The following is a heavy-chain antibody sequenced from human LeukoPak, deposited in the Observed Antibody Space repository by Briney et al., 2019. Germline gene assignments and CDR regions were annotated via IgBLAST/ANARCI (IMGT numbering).Heavy chain of an antibody. V-gene: IGHV4-59*01. CDR1: GGSISSYY. D-gene: IGHD6-13*01. CDR2: IYYSGST. CDR3: ARGVGSSWYYYYYYMDV. J-gene: IGHJ6*03. Sequence: SETLSLTCTVSGGSISSYYWSWIRQPPGKGLEWIGYIYYSGSTNYNPSLKSRVTISVDTSKNQFSLNLSSVTAADTAVYYCARGVGSSWYYYYYYMDVWGKGTTVTVSS.